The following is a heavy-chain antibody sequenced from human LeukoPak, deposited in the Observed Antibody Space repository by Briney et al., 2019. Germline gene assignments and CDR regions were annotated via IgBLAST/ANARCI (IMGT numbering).Heavy chain of an antibody. D-gene: IGHD2-2*01. CDR2: ISWNSGSI. CDR3: AKDYCSSTSCEIDY. Sequence: GGSLRLSCAASGFTFDDYAMHWVRQAPGKDLEWVSGISWNSGSIGYADSVKGRFTISRDNAKNSLYLQMNSLRAEDMALYYCAKDYCSSTSCEIDYWGQGTLVTVSS. CDR1: GFTFDDYA. J-gene: IGHJ4*02. V-gene: IGHV3-9*03.